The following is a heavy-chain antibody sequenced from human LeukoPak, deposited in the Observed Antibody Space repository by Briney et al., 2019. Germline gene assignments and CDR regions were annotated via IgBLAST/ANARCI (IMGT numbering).Heavy chain of an antibody. J-gene: IGHJ4*02. V-gene: IGHV3-23*01. CDR2: ISGSGGST. D-gene: IGHD2-15*01. CDR3: RAVVVAAAVVYYFDY. Sequence: PGGSLRLSCAASGFTFSSYAMSWVRQAPGKGLEWVSAISGSGGSTYYADSVKGRSTISRDNSKNTLYLQMNSLRAEDTAVYYCRAVVVAAAVVYYFDYWGQGTLVTVSS. CDR1: GFTFSSYA.